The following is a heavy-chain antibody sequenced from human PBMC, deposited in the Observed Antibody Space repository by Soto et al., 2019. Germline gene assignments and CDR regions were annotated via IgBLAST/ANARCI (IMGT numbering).Heavy chain of an antibody. CDR1: GFTFSSYA. CDR3: ARDRGSSWNYYGMDV. V-gene: IGHV3-30-3*01. D-gene: IGHD6-13*01. J-gene: IGHJ6*02. Sequence: PGGSLRLSCAASGFTFSSYAMHWVRQAPGKGLEWVAVISHDGSNKYYADSVKGRFTISRDNSKNTLYLQMNSLRAEDKAVYYCARDRGSSWNYYGMDVWGQGTTVTVSS. CDR2: ISHDGSNK.